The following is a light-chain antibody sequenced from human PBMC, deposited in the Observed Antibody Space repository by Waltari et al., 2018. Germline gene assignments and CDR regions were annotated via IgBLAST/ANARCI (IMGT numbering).Light chain of an antibody. V-gene: IGKV1-39*01. Sequence: DIQMTQSPSSLSASVGDRVPITCRASQNIGSSLNWFRQKPGEAPKLLIFTTSSLQSGVPSRFSGSGSGTDFTLTISSLHPEDFATYFCQQTYVAPRTFGLGTKLEI. CDR3: QQTYVAPRT. CDR2: TTS. J-gene: IGKJ2*01. CDR1: QNIGSS.